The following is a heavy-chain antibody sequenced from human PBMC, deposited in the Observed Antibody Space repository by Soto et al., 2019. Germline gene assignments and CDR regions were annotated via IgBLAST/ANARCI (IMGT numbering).Heavy chain of an antibody. V-gene: IGHV1-69*02. Sequence: QVQLVQSGAEVKKPGSSVKVSCKASGGTFSSYTISWVRQASGQGLEWMGRIIPILGIANYAQKFQGRVTITADKSTSTAYMELSSLRSEDTAVYYCARGAPYGSGKYNWFDPWGQGTLVTVSS. CDR1: GGTFSSYT. J-gene: IGHJ5*02. D-gene: IGHD3-10*01. CDR2: IIPILGIA. CDR3: ARGAPYGSGKYNWFDP.